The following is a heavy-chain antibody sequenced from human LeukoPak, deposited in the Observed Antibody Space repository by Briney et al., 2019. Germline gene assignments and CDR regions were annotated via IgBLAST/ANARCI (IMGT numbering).Heavy chain of an antibody. CDR2: IDPGDSDT. Sequence: GESLKISCKGSGYSFTSYWIGWVRQMPGKGLEWMGIIDPGDSDTRYSPSFQGQVTISADKSISTAYLQWSSLKASDTAMYYCARTFHRLYYYDSSGYSRGWPHDAFDIWGQGTMVTVSS. V-gene: IGHV5-51*01. D-gene: IGHD3-22*01. J-gene: IGHJ3*02. CDR1: GYSFTSYW. CDR3: ARTFHRLYYYDSSGYSRGWPHDAFDI.